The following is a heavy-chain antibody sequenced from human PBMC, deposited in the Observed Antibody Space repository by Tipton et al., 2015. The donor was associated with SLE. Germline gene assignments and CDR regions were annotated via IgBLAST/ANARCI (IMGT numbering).Heavy chain of an antibody. J-gene: IGHJ3*01. CDR2: INGNGGAL. D-gene: IGHD2-21*02. CDR1: GFTSSAYE. Sequence: SLRLSCAASGFTSSAYELNWVRQSPGKGLEWLAYINGNGGALFYADSVKGRFTVSRDNAKNSLYLQMNSLRVEDTALYYCSRELQLTGGDAFDVWGQGTMVTVSS. CDR3: SRELQLTGGDAFDV. V-gene: IGHV3-48*03.